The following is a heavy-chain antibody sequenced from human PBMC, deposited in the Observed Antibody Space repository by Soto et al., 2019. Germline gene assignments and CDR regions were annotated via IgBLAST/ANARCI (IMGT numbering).Heavy chain of an antibody. V-gene: IGHV4-31*03. D-gene: IGHD5-18*01. J-gene: IGHJ6*02. CDR3: ARDRLMATAGTARHYFGLDV. CDR2: IYYSGNT. CDR1: GGSIRSGGYY. Sequence: KTSETLSLTCTVSGGSIRSGGYYWSWVRQNPRRGLEWIGNIYYSGNTYYNPSLKSRRTISVDTSKNQFSLNLSSVTAADTAVYYCARDRLMATAGTARHYFGLDVWGQGTTVTVSS.